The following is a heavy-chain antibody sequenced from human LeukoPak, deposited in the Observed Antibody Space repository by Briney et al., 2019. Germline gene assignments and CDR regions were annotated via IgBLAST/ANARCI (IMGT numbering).Heavy chain of an antibody. CDR3: ARAYYDISGYYSFDY. V-gene: IGHV3-48*02. D-gene: IGHD3-22*01. CDR1: GFTFTSYT. J-gene: IGHJ4*02. Sequence: GGSLRLSCAASGFTFTSYTMNWVRQAPGKGLEWVSFITGGSGTIYHADSVKGRFTISRDNAKNSLYLQMNSLRDEDTALYYCARAYYDISGYYSFDYWGQGTLVTVSS. CDR2: ITGGSGTI.